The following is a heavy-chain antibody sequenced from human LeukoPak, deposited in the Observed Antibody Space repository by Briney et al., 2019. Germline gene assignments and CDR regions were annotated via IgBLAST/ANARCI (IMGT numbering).Heavy chain of an antibody. CDR3: ARMVRYFDWVLHTWFDP. CDR2: IYYSGST. CDR1: VGSISSYY. J-gene: IGHJ5*02. D-gene: IGHD3-9*01. Sequence: SETLSLTCTVSVGSISSYYWSWIRQPPGPGRGWSGYIYYSGSTNYNPSLKSRVTISVDTSKNHFSLKLRSVTAADTAVYYCARMVRYFDWVLHTWFDPWGEGTLVSVSS. V-gene: IGHV4-59*08.